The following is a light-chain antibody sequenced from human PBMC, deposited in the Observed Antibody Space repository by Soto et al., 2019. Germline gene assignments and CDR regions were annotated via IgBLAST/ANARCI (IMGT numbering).Light chain of an antibody. CDR2: GNT. CDR1: NSDIGAGYD. Sequence: QSVLTQPPSLSGAPGQRVTISCTGSNSDIGAGYDVNWYQQPPGTAPKLLIYGNTNRPSGVPDRFSASKSDTSASLAITGLQAEDEAVYYCQSFDTSLRGVVLGGGTKLTVL. J-gene: IGLJ3*02. CDR3: QSFDTSLRGVV. V-gene: IGLV1-40*01.